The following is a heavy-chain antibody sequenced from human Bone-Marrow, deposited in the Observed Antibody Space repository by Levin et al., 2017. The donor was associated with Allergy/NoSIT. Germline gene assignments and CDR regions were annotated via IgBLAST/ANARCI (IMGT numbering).Heavy chain of an antibody. V-gene: IGHV3-15*01. CDR2: IKNKADGATT. D-gene: IGHD6-13*01. Sequence: PGGSLRLSCAASGITFSNAWMSWARQAPGKGLEWVGRIKNKADGATTEYAAPVKGRFTISRDDSKNTLYLQMNSLKTEDTAVYFCTTYSSSWYYFDYWGQGTLVTVSS. J-gene: IGHJ4*02. CDR1: GITFSNAW. CDR3: TTYSSSWYYFDY.